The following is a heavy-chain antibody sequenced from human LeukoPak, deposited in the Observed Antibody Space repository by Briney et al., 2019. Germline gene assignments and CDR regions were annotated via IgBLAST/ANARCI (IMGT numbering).Heavy chain of an antibody. CDR2: INPSGGST. Sequence: DSVKVSCKASGYTFTSYYMHWVRQAPGQGLEWMGIINPSGGSTSYAQKFQRRVTMTRDTSTSTVYMELSSLRSEDTAVYYCARGSLARPVDYWGQGTLVTVSS. CDR1: GYTFTSYY. D-gene: IGHD6-6*01. CDR3: ARGSLARPVDY. J-gene: IGHJ4*02. V-gene: IGHV1-46*01.